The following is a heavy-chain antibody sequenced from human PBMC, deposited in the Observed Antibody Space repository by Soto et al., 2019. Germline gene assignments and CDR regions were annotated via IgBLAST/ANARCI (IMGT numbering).Heavy chain of an antibody. CDR2: ISGSGGST. V-gene: IGHV3-23*01. J-gene: IGHJ6*02. Sequence: VQLLESGGGLVQPGGSLRLSCAASGFTFSSYAMSWVRQAPGKGLEWVSAISGSGGSTYYADSVKGRFTISRDNSKNTLYLQMNSLRAEDTAVYYCASRRLYSSSWYNYYYGMDVWGQGTTVTVSS. CDR1: GFTFSSYA. CDR3: ASRRLYSSSWYNYYYGMDV. D-gene: IGHD6-13*01.